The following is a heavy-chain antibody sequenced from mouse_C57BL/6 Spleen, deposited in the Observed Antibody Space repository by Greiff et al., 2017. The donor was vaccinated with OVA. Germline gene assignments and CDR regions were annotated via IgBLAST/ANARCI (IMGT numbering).Heavy chain of an antibody. D-gene: IGHD3-1*01. CDR1: GYTFTSYW. J-gene: IGHJ4*01. V-gene: IGHV1-80*01. CDR3: ARQPSGYAMDY. CDR2: IYPGDGDT. Sequence: QVQLKQPGAELVKPGASVKLSCKASGYTFTSYWMHWVKQRPGKGLEWIGQIYPGDGDTNYNGKFKGKATLTADKSSSTAYMQLSSLTSEDSAVYFCARQPSGYAMDYWGQGTSVTVSS.